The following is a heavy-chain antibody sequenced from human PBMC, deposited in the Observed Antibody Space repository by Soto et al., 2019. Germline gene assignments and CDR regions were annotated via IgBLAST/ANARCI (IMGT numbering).Heavy chain of an antibody. D-gene: IGHD1-26*01. CDR3: ARSEATGFDY. J-gene: IGHJ4*02. CDR1: GGSMSSSNW. CDR2: AHHSGRT. Sequence: QVQLQDSGPGLVKPSGTLSLTCTVSGGSMSSSNWWNWVRQSPGKGLEWIGEAHHSGRTNYNPSLKSRVTLSVDKSKNHFSLKLSSVTAADTAVYYCARSEATGFDYWGQGTLVTVSS. V-gene: IGHV4-4*02.